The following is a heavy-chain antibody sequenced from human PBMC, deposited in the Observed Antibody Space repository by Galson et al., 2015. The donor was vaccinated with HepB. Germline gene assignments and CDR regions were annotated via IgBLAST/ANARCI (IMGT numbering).Heavy chain of an antibody. CDR2: ISSSSDYT. Sequence: SLRLSCAASGFTFSNYNLNWVRQAPGKGLEWVASISSSSDYTYYADSQKGRFTISRDNAKNSLYLQMNSLRPEDTAVYYCVRDPPLGTPFDHWGQGTLVTVSS. D-gene: IGHD7-27*01. CDR1: GFTFSNYN. V-gene: IGHV3-21*01. J-gene: IGHJ4*02. CDR3: VRDPPLGTPFDH.